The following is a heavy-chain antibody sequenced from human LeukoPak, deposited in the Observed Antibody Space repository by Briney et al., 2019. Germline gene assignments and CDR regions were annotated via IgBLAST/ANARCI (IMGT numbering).Heavy chain of an antibody. V-gene: IGHV3-7*04. J-gene: IGHJ5*02. CDR2: MNEDGSVK. Sequence: GGSLRLSCAASGFTLRSYWMSWVRQSPGKGREWVANMNEDGSVKNYVVSVKGRFTISRDNAKNSLYLQMNSLRAEDTAVYYCAVDKGYNRFDPWGQGTLVTVPS. CDR3: AVDKGYNRFDP. CDR1: GFTLRSYW.